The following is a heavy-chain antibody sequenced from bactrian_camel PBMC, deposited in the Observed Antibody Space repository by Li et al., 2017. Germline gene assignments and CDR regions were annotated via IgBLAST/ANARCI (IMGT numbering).Heavy chain of an antibody. D-gene: IGHD7*01. J-gene: IGHJ6*01. CDR3: AAEGRCGWPNIFVPPRSAFGY. CDR2: TYMGADST. Sequence: VQLVESGGGSVQAGGSLKLSCALSGYMYNTKCMGWFRQAPGQEREGIASTYMGADSTYYADSVKGRFTISQDNAKNTVYLQMNSLKPEDTAMYYCAAEGRCGWPNIFVPPRSAFGYWGQGTQVTVS. CDR1: GYMYNTKC. V-gene: IGHV3-3*01.